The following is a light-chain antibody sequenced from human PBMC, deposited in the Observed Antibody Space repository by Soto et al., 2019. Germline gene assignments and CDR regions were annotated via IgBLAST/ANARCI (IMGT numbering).Light chain of an antibody. CDR1: QNIKKY. Sequence: DIQMTQSPSALSASVGDRVTITCRASQNIKKYLYWYRQKPGKAPDLLIYTASSLQVGFPSRFSGSGSGTDFTLTITSLQPEDSATYYCQQSFSSPLTFGGGTKVEIK. CDR2: TAS. J-gene: IGKJ4*01. CDR3: QQSFSSPLT. V-gene: IGKV1-39*01.